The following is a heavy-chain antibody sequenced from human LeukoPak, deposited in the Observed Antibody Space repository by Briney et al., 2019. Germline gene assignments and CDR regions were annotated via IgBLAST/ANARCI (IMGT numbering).Heavy chain of an antibody. CDR3: ARQSSYYDSSGFDP. CDR2: IYHSGST. CDR1: GYSISSGYY. J-gene: IGHJ5*02. Sequence: SETLSLTCAVSGYSISSGYYWGWIRPPPGKGLEWIGSIYHSGSTYYNPSLKSRVTISVDTSKNQFSLKLSSVTAADTAVYYCARQSSYYDSSGFDPWGQGTLVTVSS. V-gene: IGHV4-38-2*01. D-gene: IGHD3-22*01.